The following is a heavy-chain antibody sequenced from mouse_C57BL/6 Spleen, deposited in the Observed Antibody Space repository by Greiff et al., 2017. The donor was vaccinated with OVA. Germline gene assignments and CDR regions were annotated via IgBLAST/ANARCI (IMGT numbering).Heavy chain of an antibody. J-gene: IGHJ1*03. CDR3: RWLLPGYFDV. Sequence: QVQLKQSGAELVRPGASVTLSCKASGYTFTDYEMHWVKQTPVHGLEWIGAIDPETGGTAYNQKFKGKAILTADKSSSTAYMELRSLTSEDSAVYYCRWLLPGYFDVWGTGTTVTVSS. CDR2: IDPETGGT. V-gene: IGHV1-15*01. CDR1: GYTFTDYE. D-gene: IGHD2-3*01.